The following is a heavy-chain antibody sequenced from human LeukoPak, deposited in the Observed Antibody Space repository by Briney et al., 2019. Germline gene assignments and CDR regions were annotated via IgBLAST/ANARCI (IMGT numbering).Heavy chain of an antibody. Sequence: ASVKVSCKASGYTFTSYYIHWVRQAPGQGLEWMGIINPSGGSTSYARKLQGRVTMTRDASTSTLYMELSSLRSKDTAVYYCARGGSSVSYYYMDVWGKGTTVTVSS. V-gene: IGHV1-46*04. CDR2: INPSGGST. CDR3: ARGGSSVSYYYMDV. CDR1: GYTFTSYY. D-gene: IGHD3-10*01. J-gene: IGHJ6*03.